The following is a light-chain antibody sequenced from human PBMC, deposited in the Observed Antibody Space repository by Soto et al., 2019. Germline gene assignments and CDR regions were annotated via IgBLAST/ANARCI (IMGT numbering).Light chain of an antibody. Sequence: DIHMTQSTSNLSASVGDRVTVTCRARQSIRSWLAWYQQKPGKAPKVLIYDASSLESGVPSRFSGSGSGTEFTLTISSLQPDDFATYYCQQYNSYPLTFGLGTRLEI. CDR3: QQYNSYPLT. J-gene: IGKJ5*01. CDR1: QSIRSW. V-gene: IGKV1-5*01. CDR2: DAS.